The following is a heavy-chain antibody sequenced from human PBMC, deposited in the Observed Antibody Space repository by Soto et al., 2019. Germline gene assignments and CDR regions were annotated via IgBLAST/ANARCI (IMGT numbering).Heavy chain of an antibody. CDR1: GYTFTSYY. V-gene: IGHV1-46*01. CDR2: INPSGGST. CDR3: AREGTIFGVVIRYGMDV. J-gene: IGHJ6*02. D-gene: IGHD3-3*01. Sequence: GASVKVSCKASGYTFTSYYMHWVRRAPGQGLEWMGIINPSGGSTSYAQKFQGRVTMTRDTSTSTVYMELSSLRSEDTAVYYCAREGTIFGVVIRYGMDVWGQGTTVTVSS.